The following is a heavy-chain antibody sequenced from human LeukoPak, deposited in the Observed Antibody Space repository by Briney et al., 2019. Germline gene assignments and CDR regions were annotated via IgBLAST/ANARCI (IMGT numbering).Heavy chain of an antibody. D-gene: IGHD6-13*01. J-gene: IGHJ4*02. Sequence: GGSLRLSCAASGFTFSSYAMHWVRQAPGKGLEWVAVISYDGSNKYYADSVKGRFTISRDNSKNTLYLQMNSLRAEDTAVYYCAKELRSPPNAGFDYWGQGTLVTVSS. CDR2: ISYDGSNK. V-gene: IGHV3-30-3*01. CDR3: AKELRSPPNAGFDY. CDR1: GFTFSSYA.